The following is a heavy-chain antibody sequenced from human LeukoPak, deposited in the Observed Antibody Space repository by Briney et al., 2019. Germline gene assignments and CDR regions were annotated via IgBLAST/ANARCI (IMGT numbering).Heavy chain of an antibody. CDR1: GGSFSGYY. CDR2: INHSGST. V-gene: IGHV4-34*01. Sequence: SETLSLTCAVYGGSFSGYYWSWIRQPPGKGLEWIGEINHSGSTNYNPSPKSRVTISVDTSKNQFSLKLSSVTAADTAVYYCASAGNYYDSSGYRPFDYWGQGTLVTVSS. CDR3: ASAGNYYDSSGYRPFDY. D-gene: IGHD3-22*01. J-gene: IGHJ4*02.